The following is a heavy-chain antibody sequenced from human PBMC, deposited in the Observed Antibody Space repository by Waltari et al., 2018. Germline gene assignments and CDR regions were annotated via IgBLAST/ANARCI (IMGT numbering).Heavy chain of an antibody. J-gene: IGHJ4*02. V-gene: IGHV1-69*04. D-gene: IGHD3-10*01. CDR2: ISPILGIP. CDR1: GGTFSSYA. Sequence: QVQLVQSGAEVKKPGSSVKVSCKASGGTFSSYAISWVRQAPGQGLEWMGRISPILGIPNYAQKFKGRGQITADKSTSPAYMALSSLRSEDTAVYYCARDSGSYYYGSASGDWGQGTLVTVSS. CDR3: ARDSGSYYYGSASGD.